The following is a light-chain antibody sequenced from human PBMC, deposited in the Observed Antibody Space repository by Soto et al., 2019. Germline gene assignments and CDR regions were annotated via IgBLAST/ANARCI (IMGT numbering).Light chain of an antibody. J-gene: IGLJ2*01. CDR1: SSDVGGYNY. V-gene: IGLV2-14*01. CDR3: SSYTMSIVV. Sequence: QSALTQPASVSGSPGPSITISCTGTSSDVGGYNYVSWYQQYPGKAPKLMIYDVTNRPSGVSNRFSGSKSGNTASLTISGLQAEDEADYYCSSYTMSIVVFGGGTKVTVL. CDR2: DVT.